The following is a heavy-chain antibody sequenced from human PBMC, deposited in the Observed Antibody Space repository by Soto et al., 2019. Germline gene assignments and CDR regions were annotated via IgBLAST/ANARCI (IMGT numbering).Heavy chain of an antibody. D-gene: IGHD1-26*01. CDR1: GFTFSSYG. Sequence: GGSLRLSCAASGFTFSSYGMHWVRQAPGKGLEWVAVIWYDGSNKYYADSVKGRFTISRDNSKNTLYLQMNSLRAEDTAVYYCARDFSLSSGSYYRFPFDYWGQGTLVTVSS. J-gene: IGHJ4*02. V-gene: IGHV3-33*01. CDR2: IWYDGSNK. CDR3: ARDFSLSSGSYYRFPFDY.